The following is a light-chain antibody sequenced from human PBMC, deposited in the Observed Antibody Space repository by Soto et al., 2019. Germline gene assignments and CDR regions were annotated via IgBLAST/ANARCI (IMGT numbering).Light chain of an antibody. V-gene: IGKV3-11*01. CDR1: QSISTY. Sequence: EIVLTQSPATLSLSPGERATLSCRASQSISTYLAWYQQKPGQAPRLLIYDASNRAPGIPARISGRGPGTDFTLTISSLEPEDFAVYYCQQYDHWWTFGQGTKVDIK. CDR3: QQYDHWWT. CDR2: DAS. J-gene: IGKJ1*01.